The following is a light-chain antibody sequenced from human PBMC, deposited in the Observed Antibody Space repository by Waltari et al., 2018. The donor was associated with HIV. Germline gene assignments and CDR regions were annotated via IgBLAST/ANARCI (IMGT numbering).Light chain of an antibody. Sequence: ISLTQSPSFSASVGDRVTINCQSSRDVSTYMARYQQKSGAAPKLLVYGASFLEDGVPSRFSGSGSETDFALTIGCLQSEDFATYFCQQYSVFPFTFGQGTEVQIK. CDR3: QQYSVFPFT. CDR2: GAS. J-gene: IGKJ2*01. CDR1: RDVSTY. V-gene: IGKV1D-8*01.